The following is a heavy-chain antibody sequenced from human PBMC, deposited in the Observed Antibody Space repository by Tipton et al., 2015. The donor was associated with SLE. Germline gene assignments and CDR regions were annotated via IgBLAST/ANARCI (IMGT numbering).Heavy chain of an antibody. Sequence: QLVQSGAEVKKPGASVKVSCKASGYTFTSYGINWVRQAPGQGLESMGGIIPMFPTADYPQKFQGRVTITADESTSTVYMELRSDDTAVYYCARDREELQRRGYFDCWGQGTLVTVSS. CDR2: IIPMFPTA. CDR3: ARDREELQRRGYFDC. CDR1: GYTFTSYG. V-gene: IGHV1-69*13. J-gene: IGHJ4*02. D-gene: IGHD1-1*01.